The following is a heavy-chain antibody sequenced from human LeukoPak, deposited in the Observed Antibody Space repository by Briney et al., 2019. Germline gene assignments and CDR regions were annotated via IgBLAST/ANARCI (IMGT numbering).Heavy chain of an antibody. J-gene: IGHJ3*01. CDR3: ARPNITSYYDSRGYDAFDV. D-gene: IGHD3-22*01. CDR1: GYSFTTYW. CDR2: IYPDDSDT. Sequence: GESLKISCRGSGYSFTTYWIGWVRQMPGKGLEWMGIIYPDDSDTRYSPSFQGQVTISADKSVRTAYLQWSSLKASDTAMYYCARPNITSYYDSRGYDAFDVWGQGTMVTVSS. V-gene: IGHV5-51*01.